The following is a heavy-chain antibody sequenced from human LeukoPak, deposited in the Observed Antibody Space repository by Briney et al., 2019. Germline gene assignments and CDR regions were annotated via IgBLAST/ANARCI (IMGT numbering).Heavy chain of an antibody. CDR3: ARDTFSSGWYGDFDY. J-gene: IGHJ4*02. V-gene: IGHV3-66*01. CDR2: IYSGGST. Sequence: GGSLRLSCAASGFTVSTNYMNWVRQAPGKGLEWVSVIYSGGSTYYADSVKGRFTISRDSSKNTLYLQMNSLRAEDAAVYYCARDTFSSGWYGDFDYWGPGTLVSVSS. CDR1: GFTVSTNY. D-gene: IGHD6-19*01.